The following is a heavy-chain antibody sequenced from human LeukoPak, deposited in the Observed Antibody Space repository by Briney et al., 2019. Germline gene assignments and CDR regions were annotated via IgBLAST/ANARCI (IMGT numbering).Heavy chain of an antibody. V-gene: IGHV4-59*01. J-gene: IGHJ4*02. CDR1: GGSISGYY. Sequence: YPSETLSLTCTVSGGSISGYYWSWIRQPSGKGLEWIGYIYYSGSTNYNPSLKSRVTISVDTSKNQYSLKLSSVTAADTAVYYCTTVRYDSSGYYSYFDYWGQGTLVTVSS. CDR3: TTVRYDSSGYYSYFDY. CDR2: IYYSGST. D-gene: IGHD3-22*01.